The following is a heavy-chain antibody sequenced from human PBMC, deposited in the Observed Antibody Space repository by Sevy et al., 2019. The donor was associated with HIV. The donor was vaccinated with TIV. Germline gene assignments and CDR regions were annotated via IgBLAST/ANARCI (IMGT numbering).Heavy chain of an antibody. CDR3: ARDGYDVWSGSNYYYYYGMDV. V-gene: IGHV1-2*06. CDR2: INPNSGGT. J-gene: IGHJ6*02. Sequence: ASVKVSCKASGYTFTGYYMHWVRQAPGQGLEWMGRINPNSGGTNYAQKFQGRVTMTRDTSISTAYMELSRLRSDDTAVYYCARDGYDVWSGSNYYYYYGMDVWGQGTTVTVSS. D-gene: IGHD3-3*01. CDR1: GYTFTGYY.